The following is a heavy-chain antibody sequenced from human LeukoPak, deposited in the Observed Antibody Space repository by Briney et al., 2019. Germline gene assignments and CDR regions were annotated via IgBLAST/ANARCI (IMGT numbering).Heavy chain of an antibody. J-gene: IGHJ4*02. Sequence: TGGSLRLSCAASGFTFSSYAMGWVRQAPGKGLEWVSAISGSGGSTYYADSVKGRFTISRDNSKNTPYLQMNSLRAEDTAVYYCAKGGRPDMITFGGVIVIPPDYWGQGTLVTVSS. CDR3: AKGGRPDMITFGGVIVIPPDY. D-gene: IGHD3-16*02. V-gene: IGHV3-23*01. CDR1: GFTFSSYA. CDR2: ISGSGGST.